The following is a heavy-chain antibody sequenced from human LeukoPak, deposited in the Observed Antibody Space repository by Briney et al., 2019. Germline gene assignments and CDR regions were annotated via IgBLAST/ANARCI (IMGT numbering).Heavy chain of an antibody. D-gene: IGHD5-12*01. CDR1: GYTFTSYD. V-gene: IGHV1-8*03. J-gene: IGHJ4*02. CDR2: MNPNSGNT. Sequence: ASLKVSCQASGYTFTSYDINWARQATAQGLPWMGGMNPNSGNTGYAQKCQGRVTITADKSTSTAYMELSSLRSEDTAVYYCASANSGYDPFDYWGQGTLVTVSS. CDR3: ASANSGYDPFDY.